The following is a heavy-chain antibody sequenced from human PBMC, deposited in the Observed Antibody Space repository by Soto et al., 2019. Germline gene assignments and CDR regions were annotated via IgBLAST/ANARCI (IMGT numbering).Heavy chain of an antibody. Sequence: GRSLRLSCEVSGFTLSMYSMTWVRQAPGKGLEWVAKIPQEGSDGHYVDSVKGRFTISRNNAKNSVYLQMNSLRAEDTAVYYCARDQLILPAHDFFYGSDVWGQGAKVTVSS. V-gene: IGHV3-7*03. CDR1: GFTLSMYS. CDR3: ARDQLILPAHDFFYGSDV. D-gene: IGHD2-21*02. CDR2: IPQEGSDG. J-gene: IGHJ6*02.